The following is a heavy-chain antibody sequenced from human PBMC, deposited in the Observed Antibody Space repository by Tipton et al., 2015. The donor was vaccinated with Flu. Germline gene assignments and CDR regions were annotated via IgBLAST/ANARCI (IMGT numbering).Heavy chain of an antibody. CDR1: GGSISSTTYY. Sequence: TLSLTCTVSGGSISSTTYYWGWIRQPPGKGLEWIGSIYYSGNTYYNPSLRSRVTISVDTSKNQFSLMLSSVTAADTAVYYCARHPGLAAGFPYWGQGTLVTVSS. D-gene: IGHD6-13*01. V-gene: IGHV4-39*01. CDR2: IYYSGNT. CDR3: ARHPGLAAGFPY. J-gene: IGHJ4*02.